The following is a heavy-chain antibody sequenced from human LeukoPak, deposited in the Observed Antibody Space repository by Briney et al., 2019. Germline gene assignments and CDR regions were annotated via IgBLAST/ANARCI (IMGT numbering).Heavy chain of an antibody. CDR1: GFTVSSNY. J-gene: IGHJ3*02. Sequence: GGSLRLSCAASGFTVSSNYMSWVRQAPGRGLEWVSVIYSGGSTYYADSVKSRFTISRDNSKNTLYLQMNSLRAEDTAVYYCARVKDDAFDIWGQGTMVTVSS. CDR2: IYSGGST. CDR3: ARVKDDAFDI. V-gene: IGHV3-66*01.